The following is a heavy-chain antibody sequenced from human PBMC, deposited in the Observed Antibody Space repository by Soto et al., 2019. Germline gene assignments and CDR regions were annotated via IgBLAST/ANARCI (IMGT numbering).Heavy chain of an antibody. CDR1: GGSISSGGYY. CDR3: ARAAPNSSSCCYYGMDV. CDR2: IYYSGST. Sequence: ASETLSLTCTVSGGSISSGGYYWSWIRQHPGKGLEWIGYIYYSGSTYYNPSLKSRVTISVDTSKNQFSLKLSSVTAADTAVYYCARAAPNSSSCCYYGMDVWGQGTTVTVSS. D-gene: IGHD6-13*01. V-gene: IGHV4-31*03. J-gene: IGHJ6*02.